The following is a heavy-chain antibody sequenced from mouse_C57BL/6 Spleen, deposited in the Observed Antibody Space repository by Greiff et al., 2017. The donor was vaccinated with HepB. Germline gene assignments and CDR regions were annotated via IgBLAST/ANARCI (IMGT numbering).Heavy chain of an antibody. J-gene: IGHJ4*01. CDR3: TRGEAHAMDY. CDR2: ISSGGDYI. V-gene: IGHV5-9-1*02. CDR1: GFTFSSYA. Sequence: EVHLVESGEGLVKPGGSLKLSCAASGFTFSSYAMSWVRQTPEKRLEWVAYISSGGDYIYYAYTVKGRFTISRDNARNTLYLQMSSLKYEDTAMYYCTRGEAHAMDYWGQGTSVTVSS. D-gene: IGHD2-13*01.